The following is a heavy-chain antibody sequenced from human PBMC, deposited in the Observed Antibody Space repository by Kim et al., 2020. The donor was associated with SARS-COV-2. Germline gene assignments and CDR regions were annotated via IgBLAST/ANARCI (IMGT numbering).Heavy chain of an antibody. V-gene: IGHV5-10-1*01. J-gene: IGHJ4*02. D-gene: IGHD3-3*01. Sequence: YSPSFQGHVTISADKSISTAYLQWSSLKASDTAMYYCARQSTIFGVVIYNYWGQGTLVTVSS. CDR3: ARQSTIFGVVIYNY.